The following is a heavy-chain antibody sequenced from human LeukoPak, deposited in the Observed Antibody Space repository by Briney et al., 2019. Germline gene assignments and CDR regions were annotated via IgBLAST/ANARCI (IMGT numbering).Heavy chain of an antibody. V-gene: IGHV4-39*01. CDR3: AKYGMWFGGTRH. CDR1: DGSISNSNSY. D-gene: IGHD3-10*01. J-gene: IGHJ4*02. Sequence: PSETLSLTCLVSDGSISNSNSYWAWIRQPPGKGLEYIGGILDTGPTSYNPSLQSRVTISVDTSENQFSLKLRSVTAADTAVYHCAKYGMWFGGTRHWGQGILVTVTS. CDR2: ILDTGPT.